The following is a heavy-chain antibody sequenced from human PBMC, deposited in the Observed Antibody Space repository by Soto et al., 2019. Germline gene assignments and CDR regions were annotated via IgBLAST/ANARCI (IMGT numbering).Heavy chain of an antibody. CDR2: VTASGGAT. CDR1: GFTFSSHA. D-gene: IGHD3-10*01. Sequence: EVQLLESGGGLAQAGGSLGLSCLASGFTFSSHAMSWVRQTPGKGLEWVSGVTASGGATYYIDSVKGRFTISRDNSKNTVYLQMNGLRADDTAVYYCAKAGTRVRGVYPFAPWGQGTLVTVSS. J-gene: IGHJ5*02. V-gene: IGHV3-23*01. CDR3: AKAGTRVRGVYPFAP.